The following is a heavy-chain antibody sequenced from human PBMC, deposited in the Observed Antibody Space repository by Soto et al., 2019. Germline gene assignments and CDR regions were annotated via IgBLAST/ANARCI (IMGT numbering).Heavy chain of an antibody. CDR1: GGTLSSYA. Sequence: QVQLVQSGAEVKKPGSSVKVSCKASGGTLSSYAISWVRQAPGQGLEWMGGIIPIFGTANYAQKFQGRVTITADESTSTAYMELSSLRSEDTAVYYCASRIVLHVVSAPDYYYYGMDVWGQGTTVTVSS. D-gene: IGHD2-8*01. CDR3: ASRIVLHVVSAPDYYYYGMDV. J-gene: IGHJ6*02. V-gene: IGHV1-69*01. CDR2: IIPIFGTA.